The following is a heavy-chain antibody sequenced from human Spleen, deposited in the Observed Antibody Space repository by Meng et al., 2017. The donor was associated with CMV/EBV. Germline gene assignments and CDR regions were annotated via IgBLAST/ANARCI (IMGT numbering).Heavy chain of an antibody. CDR3: ARDPYATGWAG. CDR2: IYYSGST. CDR1: GGSISSSSYY. D-gene: IGHD6-19*01. J-gene: IGHJ4*02. Sequence: QLQLQGSGPGPVKPSEPLPLTCTVSGGSISSSSYYWGWIRQPPGKGLEWIGSIYYSGSTYYNPSLKSRVTISVDTSKNQFSLKLSSVTAADTAVYYCARDPYATGWAGWGQGTLVTVSS. V-gene: IGHV4-39*07.